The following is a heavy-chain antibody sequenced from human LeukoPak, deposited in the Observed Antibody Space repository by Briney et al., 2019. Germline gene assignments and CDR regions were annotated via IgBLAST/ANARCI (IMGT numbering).Heavy chain of an antibody. V-gene: IGHV1-46*01. CDR1: GYTFTSYY. CDR2: INPSGGST. D-gene: IGHD2-15*01. CDR3: AREEGQYCSGGSCYSRIFDY. Sequence: ASVKVSCKASGYTFTSYYMHWVRQAPGQGLEWMGIINPSGGSTSYAQKFQGRVTMTRGMSTSTVYMELSSLRSEDTAVYYCAREEGQYCSGGSCYSRIFDYWGQGTLVTVSS. J-gene: IGHJ4*02.